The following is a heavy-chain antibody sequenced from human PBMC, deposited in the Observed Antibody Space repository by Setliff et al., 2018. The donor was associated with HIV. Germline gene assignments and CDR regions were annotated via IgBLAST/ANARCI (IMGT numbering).Heavy chain of an antibody. Sequence: PSETLSLTCRVSGGSFNTRRTKWGRIRQSPGKGLEWIGSIFYFGSVTYNPSLKNRPLISIDTSKTQFSLNLRSVTAADTAVYYCVRELLGSGGTVPEVNFFDSWGQGTLVTVSS. D-gene: IGHD1-26*01. V-gene: IGHV4-39*07. CDR1: GGSFNTRRTK. CDR2: IFYFGSV. J-gene: IGHJ5*01. CDR3: VRELLGSGGTVPEVNFFDS.